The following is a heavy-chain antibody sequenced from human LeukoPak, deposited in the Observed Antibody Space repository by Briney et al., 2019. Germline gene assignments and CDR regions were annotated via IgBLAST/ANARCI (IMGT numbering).Heavy chain of an antibody. D-gene: IGHD3-3*01. CDR2: INTNARST. V-gene: IGHV3-74*01. Sequence: PGGSLRLSCAASGFTFSTSWMHWVRKAPGKGLVWVSRINTNARSTSYADSVKGRFTISRDNAQNTLYLQMGSLRAEDTAVYYCVREEWYYFDHWGQGTLVTVSS. CDR3: VREEWYYFDH. J-gene: IGHJ4*02. CDR1: GFTFSTSW.